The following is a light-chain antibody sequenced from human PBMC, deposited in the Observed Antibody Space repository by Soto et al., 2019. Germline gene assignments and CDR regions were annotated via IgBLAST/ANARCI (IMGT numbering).Light chain of an antibody. Sequence: QSALTQPASVSGSPGQSITISCTGTSSDVGSYNLVSWYQQHPGKAPKLMIYEVSKRPSGVSNRFSRSKSGNTASLTISGLQAEDEADYYCCSYAGSSTSWVFGGGTKLTVL. V-gene: IGLV2-23*02. CDR1: SSDVGSYNL. CDR2: EVS. J-gene: IGLJ3*02. CDR3: CSYAGSSTSWV.